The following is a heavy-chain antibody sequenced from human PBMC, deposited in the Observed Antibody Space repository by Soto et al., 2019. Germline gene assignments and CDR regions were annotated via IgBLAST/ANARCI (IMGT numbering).Heavy chain of an antibody. J-gene: IGHJ6*02. Sequence: LRLSCAASGFTFSSYSMNWVRQAPGKGLEWVSSISSSSSYIYYADSVKGRFTISRDNAKNSLYLQMNSLRAEDTAVYYCARVSLVPAAIPGYYYGMDVWGQGTTVTVSS. CDR2: ISSSSSYI. CDR1: GFTFSSYS. CDR3: ARVSLVPAAIPGYYYGMDV. D-gene: IGHD2-2*02. V-gene: IGHV3-21*01.